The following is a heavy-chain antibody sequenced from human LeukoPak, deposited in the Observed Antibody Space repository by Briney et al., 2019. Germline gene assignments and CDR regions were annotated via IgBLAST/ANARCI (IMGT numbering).Heavy chain of an antibody. V-gene: IGHV3-23*01. CDR3: AKVGCSSTSCFRGIDY. J-gene: IGHJ4*02. CDR2: ISGSGGST. D-gene: IGHD2-2*01. CDR1: GFTFSSYA. Sequence: GGSLRLSCAASGFTFSSYAMSWVRQAPGKGLEWVSAISGSGGSTYYADSVKGRFTIPRDNSKNTLYLQMNSLRAEDTAVYYCAKVGCSSTSCFRGIDYWGQGTLVTVSS.